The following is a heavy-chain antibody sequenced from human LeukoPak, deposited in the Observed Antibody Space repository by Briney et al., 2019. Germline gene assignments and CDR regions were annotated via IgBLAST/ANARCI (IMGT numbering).Heavy chain of an antibody. CDR3: ATFDRVTGEMGTRAFDH. J-gene: IGHJ4*02. D-gene: IGHD5-24*01. CDR1: GGSISSSNW. Sequence: PSETLSLTCSVSGGSISSSNWWSWVRQPPGKGLEWIGEIYHSGSTNYNPSLKSRVTVSVDKSKNQFSLKLSSVTAADTAVYYCATFDRVTGEMGTRAFDHWGQGTLVTVSS. CDR2: IYHSGST. V-gene: IGHV4-4*02.